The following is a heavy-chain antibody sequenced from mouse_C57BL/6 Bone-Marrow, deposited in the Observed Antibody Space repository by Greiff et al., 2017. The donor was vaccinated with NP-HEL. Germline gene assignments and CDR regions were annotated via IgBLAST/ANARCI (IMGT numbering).Heavy chain of an antibody. CDR3: ARGAMDY. CDR2: IYPGSGNT. V-gene: IGHV1-66*01. CDR1: GYSFTSYY. J-gene: IGHJ4*01. Sequence: VQLVESGPELVKPGASVKISCKASGYSFTSYYIHWVKQRPGQGLEWIGWIYPGSGNTKYNEKFKGKATLTADTSSSTAYMQLSSLTSEDSAVYYCARGAMDYWGQGTSVTVSS.